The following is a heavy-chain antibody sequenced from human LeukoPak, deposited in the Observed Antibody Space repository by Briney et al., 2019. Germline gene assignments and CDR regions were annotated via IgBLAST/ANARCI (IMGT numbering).Heavy chain of an antibody. CDR2: IYPGDSDT. D-gene: IGHD1-7*01. CDR1: GYSFTSYW. CDR3: ARLNWNYGRWFDP. V-gene: IGHV5-51*01. Sequence: GESLQICCTGSGYSFTSYWIGWVRLMPGKGLEWMGIIYPGDSDTRYSPSFQGQVTISADKSISTAYLQWSSLKASDTAMYYCARLNWNYGRWFDPWGQGTLVTVSS. J-gene: IGHJ5*02.